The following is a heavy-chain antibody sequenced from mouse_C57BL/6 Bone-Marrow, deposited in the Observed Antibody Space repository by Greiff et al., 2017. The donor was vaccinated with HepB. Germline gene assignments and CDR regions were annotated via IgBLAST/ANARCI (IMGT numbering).Heavy chain of an antibody. Sequence: VQLQQSGPELVKPGASVKISCKASGYTFTDYYMNWVKQSHGKSLEWIGDINPNNGGTSYNQKFKGKATLTVDKASSTAYMELRSLTSEDSAVYYCAREVGCTNEVFDYWGQGTTLTVSS. V-gene: IGHV1-26*01. J-gene: IGHJ2*01. D-gene: IGHD1-1*02. CDR3: AREVGCTNEVFDY. CDR1: GYTFTDYY. CDR2: INPNNGGT.